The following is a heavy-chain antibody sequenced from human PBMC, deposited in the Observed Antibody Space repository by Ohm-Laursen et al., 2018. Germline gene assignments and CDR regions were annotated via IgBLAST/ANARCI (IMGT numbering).Heavy chain of an antibody. CDR3: ARFYDSSGYFEGDI. Sequence: SETLSLTCFVSGGAINGYYWTWIRQPAGKGLEWIGRMYTSGISNYNPSLKSRVTMSVETSKNQFSLTLTSVTAADTAVYYCARFYDSSGYFEGDIWGQGTMVTVAS. V-gene: IGHV4-4*07. CDR1: GGAINGYY. CDR2: MYTSGIS. J-gene: IGHJ3*01. D-gene: IGHD3-22*01.